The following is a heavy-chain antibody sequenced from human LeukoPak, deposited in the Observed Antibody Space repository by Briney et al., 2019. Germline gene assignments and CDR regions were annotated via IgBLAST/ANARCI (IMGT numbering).Heavy chain of an antibody. J-gene: IGHJ4*02. CDR1: GYTFTPYE. CDR2: INNYNGNT. D-gene: IGHD1-26*01. Sequence: GAPVKVSCKASGYTFTPYEISWVRQAPGQGLEWMGWINNYNGNTNYAQKLQGRATMTTDPSTDTVYMELRSLKSDDTAVYYCARVGVRLSGSYYGGYYFDYWGQGTLVTVSS. V-gene: IGHV1-18*01. CDR3: ARVGVRLSGSYYGGYYFDY.